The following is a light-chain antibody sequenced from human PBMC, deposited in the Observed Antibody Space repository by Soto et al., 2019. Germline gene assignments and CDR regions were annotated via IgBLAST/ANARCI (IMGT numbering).Light chain of an antibody. V-gene: IGKV1-5*03. CDR1: QSISSW. CDR3: QQYNSYSPIT. J-gene: IGKJ5*01. Sequence: DIQMTQSPSTLSASVGDRVTITCRASQSISSWLAWYQQKPGKAPNLLIYKASSLESGVPSRFSGSGSWTEFTLTISSLQPDDFATYYCQQYNSYSPITFGQGPRLEI. CDR2: KAS.